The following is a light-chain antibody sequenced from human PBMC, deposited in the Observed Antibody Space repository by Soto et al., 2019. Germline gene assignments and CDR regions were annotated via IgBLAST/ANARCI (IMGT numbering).Light chain of an antibody. V-gene: IGKV1-39*01. Sequence: DIQMTQSPSSLSASVGDRVTITCRASQRISTYLNWYQQKPGKAPKLLIYAASTLQSGVPSRFGGSGSGTDFTLTISSLQPEDFATYHCQQSYSAPRTFGQGTKLEIK. J-gene: IGKJ2*01. CDR3: QQSYSAPRT. CDR1: QRISTY. CDR2: AAS.